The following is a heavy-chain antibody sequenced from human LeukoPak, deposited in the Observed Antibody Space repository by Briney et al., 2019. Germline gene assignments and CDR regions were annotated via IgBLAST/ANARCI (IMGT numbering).Heavy chain of an antibody. J-gene: IGHJ6*03. CDR2: VSISSGTI. V-gene: IGHV3-48*04. D-gene: IGHD6-6*01. CDR3: ARTAPSIAARLSYYYMDV. CDR1: GFTFSGHN. Sequence: GGSLRLSCAASGFTFSGHNMNWVRQAPGKGLEWISFVSISSGTIYYADSVKGRFRISRDNAKSSLDLEMNSLRAEDTAVYYCARTAPSIAARLSYYYMDVWGKGTTVTVSS.